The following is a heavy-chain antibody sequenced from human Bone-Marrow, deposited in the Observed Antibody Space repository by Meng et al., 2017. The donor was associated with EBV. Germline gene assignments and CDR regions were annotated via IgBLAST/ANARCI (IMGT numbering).Heavy chain of an antibody. D-gene: IGHD3-10*01. CDR1: GFIFSNYN. Sequence: EVQLVESGGGLVKPGGSLRPSCAASGFIFSNYNINWVRQAPGKGLEWVSFISSSSSYIYYADSVKGRFTISRDNTKNSLFLQMNSLRAEDTAVYYCAREVWRGVGIDYWGQGTLVTVSS. CDR3: AREVWRGVGIDY. V-gene: IGHV3-21*01. CDR2: ISSSSSYI. J-gene: IGHJ4*02.